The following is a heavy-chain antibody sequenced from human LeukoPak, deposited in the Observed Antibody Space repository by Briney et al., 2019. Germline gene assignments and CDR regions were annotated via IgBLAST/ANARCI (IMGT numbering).Heavy chain of an antibody. CDR3: AKDRRYSGSYSALNY. Sequence: GGSLRLTCAASGFTFSSYAMSWVRQAPGKGLEWVSAISGSGGSTYYADSVKGRFTISRDNSKNTLYLQMNSLRAEDTAVYYCAKDRRYSGSYSALNYWGQGTLVTVSS. J-gene: IGHJ4*02. V-gene: IGHV3-23*01. CDR2: ISGSGGST. D-gene: IGHD1-26*01. CDR1: GFTFSSYA.